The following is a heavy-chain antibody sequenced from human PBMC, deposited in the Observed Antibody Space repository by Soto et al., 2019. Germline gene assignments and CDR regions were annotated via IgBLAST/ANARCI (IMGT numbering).Heavy chain of an antibody. D-gene: IGHD1-7*01. V-gene: IGHV1-18*01. Sequence: QVQLVQSGPEVKRPGASVKVSCKASGYTFSSYRITWVRQAPGQGLEWMGWISGNSGNTHYAQKVQGRVTLTTDSSTSTAYMELRTLRCDDTAVYFCARDLSAGTTGYWGQGTLVTVSS. CDR3: ARDLSAGTTGY. CDR2: ISGNSGNT. CDR1: GYTFSSYR. J-gene: IGHJ4*02.